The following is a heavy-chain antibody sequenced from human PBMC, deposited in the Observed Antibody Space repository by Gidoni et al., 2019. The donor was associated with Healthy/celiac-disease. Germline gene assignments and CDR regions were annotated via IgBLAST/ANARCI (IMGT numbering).Heavy chain of an antibody. J-gene: IGHJ3*02. CDR1: GGSISRGSHY. CDR2: IYTSGST. V-gene: IGHV4-61*02. D-gene: IGHD3-22*01. CDR3: ARDRDYDSSGFSAHDAFDI. Sequence: QVQLQESGPGLVKPSQTLSLTCTVSGGSISRGSHYWSWIRQPAGKGLEWIGRIYTSGSTNYNPSLKSRVTLSVDTSKNQFSLKLSSVTAADTAVYYCARDRDYDSSGFSAHDAFDIWGQGTMVTVSS.